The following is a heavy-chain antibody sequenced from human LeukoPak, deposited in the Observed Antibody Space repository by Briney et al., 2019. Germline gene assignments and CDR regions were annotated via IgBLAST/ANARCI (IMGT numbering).Heavy chain of an antibody. J-gene: IGHJ4*02. CDR1: GYSFTTYW. CDR2: IYPGDSDS. V-gene: IGHV5-51*01. D-gene: IGHD1-7*01. CDR3: ARGRTGTTPHFDY. Sequence: GESLKISCQGSGYSFTTYWIGWVRQMPGKGLEWMGIIYPGDSDSRYSPSFQGRVTISADKSISTAYLQWSSLKASDTAMYYCARGRTGTTPHFDYWGQGTLVTVSS.